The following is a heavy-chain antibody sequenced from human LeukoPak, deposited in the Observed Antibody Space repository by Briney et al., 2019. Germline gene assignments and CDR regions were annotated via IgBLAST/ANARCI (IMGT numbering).Heavy chain of an antibody. Sequence: GGSLRLSCAASGXTFSSYWMNWVRQAPGKGLEWVSYISSSGSTIYYADSVKGRFTISRDNAKNSLYLQMNSLRAEDTAVYYCARDGENYDFWSGYPSYFDYWGQGTLVTVSS. CDR2: ISSSGSTI. CDR3: ARDGENYDFWSGYPSYFDY. CDR1: GXTFSSYW. J-gene: IGHJ4*02. D-gene: IGHD3-3*01. V-gene: IGHV3-48*04.